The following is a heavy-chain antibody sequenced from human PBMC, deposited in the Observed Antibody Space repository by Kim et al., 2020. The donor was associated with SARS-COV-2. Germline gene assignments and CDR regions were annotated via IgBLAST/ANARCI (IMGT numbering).Heavy chain of an antibody. CDR2: ISSSGTTI. Sequence: GGSLRLSCAASGFTFHSFEMNWVRQAPGKGLEWVSYISSSGTTIYYAEYVKGRFTIARDNAKNSLYLQMSSLRVEDTAVYYCTTEWGNWFDPWGQGTLVTVSS. J-gene: IGHJ5*02. CDR3: TTEWGNWFDP. V-gene: IGHV3-48*03. D-gene: IGHD1-26*01. CDR1: GFTFHSFE.